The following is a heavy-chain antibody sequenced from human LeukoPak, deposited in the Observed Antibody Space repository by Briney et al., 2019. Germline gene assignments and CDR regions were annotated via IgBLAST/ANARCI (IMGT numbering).Heavy chain of an antibody. CDR3: ARNPLRFLEFDFDY. J-gene: IGHJ4*02. V-gene: IGHV3-7*01. D-gene: IGHD3-3*01. Sequence: GGSLRLSCAASGFTFSSHWMSWVRQAPGKGLEWVANIKQDGSEKYYVDSVKGRFTISRDNAKNSLYLQMNSLRAEDTAVYYCARNPLRFLEFDFDYWGQGTLVTVSS. CDR1: GFTFSSHW. CDR2: IKQDGSEK.